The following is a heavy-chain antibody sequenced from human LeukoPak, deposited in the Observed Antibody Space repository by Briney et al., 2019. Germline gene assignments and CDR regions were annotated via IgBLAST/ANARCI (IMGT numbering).Heavy chain of an antibody. J-gene: IGHJ4*02. Sequence: PGGSLRLSCAASGFTFSSYAMHWVRQAPGKGLEWVAVISYDGSNKYYADSVKGRFTISRDNSKNTLYLQMNSLRAEDTAVYYCARGPRIAARQIKEGLIDYWGQGTLVTVSS. CDR3: ARGPRIAARQIKEGLIDY. D-gene: IGHD6-6*01. CDR2: ISYDGSNK. CDR1: GFTFSSYA. V-gene: IGHV3-30-3*01.